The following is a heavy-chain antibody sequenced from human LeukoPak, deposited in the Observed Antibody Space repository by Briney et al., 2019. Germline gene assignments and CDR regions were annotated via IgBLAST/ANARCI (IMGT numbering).Heavy chain of an antibody. J-gene: IGHJ4*02. D-gene: IGHD5-18*01. CDR3: ARDRGYSYGPFDY. CDR2: IYYSGST. CDR1: GGSISSGGYY. Sequence: SQTLSLTCTVSGGSISSGGYYWSWIRQHPGKGLEWIGYIYYSGSTYYNPSLKSRVTISGDTSKNQFSLRLSSVTAADTAVYYCARDRGYSYGPFDYWGQGTLVTVSS. V-gene: IGHV4-30-4*08.